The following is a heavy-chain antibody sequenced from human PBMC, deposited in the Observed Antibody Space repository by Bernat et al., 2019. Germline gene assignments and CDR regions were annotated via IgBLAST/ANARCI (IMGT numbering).Heavy chain of an antibody. CDR3: ARDSHRGLGAFDI. Sequence: EVQLVESGGGLIQPGGSLRLSCAASGFTVSSNYMSWVRQAPGKGLEWVSVISSGGSTYYADSVKGRFTISRDNSKNTLYLQMNSLRAEDTAVYYCARDSHRGLGAFDIWGQGTMVTVSS. J-gene: IGHJ3*02. CDR1: GFTVSSNY. D-gene: IGHD3-16*01. CDR2: ISSGGST. V-gene: IGHV3-53*01.